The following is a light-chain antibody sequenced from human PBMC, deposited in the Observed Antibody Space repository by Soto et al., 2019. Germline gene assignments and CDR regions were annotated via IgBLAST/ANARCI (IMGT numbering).Light chain of an antibody. V-gene: IGKV1-27*01. CDR3: QKYNSAPPWT. CDR2: AAS. Sequence: DIQMTQSASYLSASVGDRVTITCRATQDISNYLAWYQQKPGKVPNLLIYAASTLQSGVPSRFSGSGSGTDFTLTISSLQPEDVATYYCQKYNSAPPWTFGQGTKVEI. J-gene: IGKJ1*01. CDR1: QDISNY.